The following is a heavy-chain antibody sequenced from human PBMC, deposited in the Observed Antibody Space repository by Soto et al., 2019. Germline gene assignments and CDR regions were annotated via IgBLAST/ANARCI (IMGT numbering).Heavy chain of an antibody. J-gene: IGHJ4*02. D-gene: IGHD2-2*01. Sequence: SETLSLTCTVPGSSITSGNYYWSWIRQLPGKDMEWVAYISYHGDTYYTQSRKNRATISLDTSRNQFFLNLNSVTAADTAVYYCARDVGSSHGPGHPHYFDYWGQG. CDR3: ARDVGSSHGPGHPHYFDY. V-gene: IGHV4-31*03. CDR1: GSSITSGNYY. CDR2: ISYHGDT.